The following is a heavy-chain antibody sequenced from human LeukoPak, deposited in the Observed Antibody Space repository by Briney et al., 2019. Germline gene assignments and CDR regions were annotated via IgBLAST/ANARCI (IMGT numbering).Heavy chain of an antibody. V-gene: IGHV4-4*07. J-gene: IGHJ4*02. CDR3: ARGQVYDSSGYCYVGEYFDY. Sequence: PSETLSLTCTVSGGSISSYYWSWIRQPAGKGLEWIGRIYTSGNTKYNPSLKSRATMSVDTSKNQFSLKLSSVTAADTAVYYCARGQVYDSSGYCYVGEYFDYWGQGTLVTVSS. D-gene: IGHD3-22*01. CDR2: IYTSGNT. CDR1: GGSISSYY.